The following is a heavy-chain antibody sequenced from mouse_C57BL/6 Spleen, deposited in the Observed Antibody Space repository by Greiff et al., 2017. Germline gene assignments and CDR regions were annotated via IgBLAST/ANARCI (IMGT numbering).Heavy chain of an antibody. J-gene: IGHJ1*03. Sequence: EVQLVESGPELVKPGASVKISCKASGYSFTDYNMNWVQQSNGKSLEWIGVINPNYGTTSYNQKFKGKATLTVDKSSSTAYMQLNSLTSEDSAVYYCAIRNYYGSSYVNFDVWGTGTTVTVSS. CDR2: INPNYGTT. CDR1: GYSFTDYN. D-gene: IGHD1-1*01. CDR3: AIRNYYGSSYVNFDV. V-gene: IGHV1-39*01.